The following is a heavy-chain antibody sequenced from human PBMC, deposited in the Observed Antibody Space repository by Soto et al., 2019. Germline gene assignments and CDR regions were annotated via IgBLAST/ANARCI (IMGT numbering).Heavy chain of an antibody. CDR2: INQDGSEK. Sequence: GGSLGLSCAASGFTFSTSWMDWVRQTPGKGLEWVANINQDGSEKNYVDSVKGRFTISRDNAKNSLFLQMSSLTAEDSGLYYCTRYLDFWGQGTLVTVSS. CDR1: GFTFSTSW. J-gene: IGHJ4*02. V-gene: IGHV3-7*01. CDR3: TRYLDF.